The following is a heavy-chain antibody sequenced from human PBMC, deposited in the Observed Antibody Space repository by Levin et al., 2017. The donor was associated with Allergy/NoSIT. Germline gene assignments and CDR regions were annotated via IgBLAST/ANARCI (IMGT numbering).Heavy chain of an antibody. CDR3: ARGSFEDGMDV. CDR2: IWYDGSNK. J-gene: IGHJ6*02. D-gene: IGHD1-26*01. Sequence: GESLKISCAASGFTFSSYGMHWVRQAPGKGLEWVAVIWYDGSNKYYADSVKGRFTISRDNSKNTLYLQMNSLRAEDTAVYYCARGSFEDGMDVWGQGTTVTVSS. V-gene: IGHV3-33*01. CDR1: GFTFSSYG.